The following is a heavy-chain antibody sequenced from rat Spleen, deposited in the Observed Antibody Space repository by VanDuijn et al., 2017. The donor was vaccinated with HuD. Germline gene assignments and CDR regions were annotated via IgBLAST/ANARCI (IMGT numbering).Heavy chain of an antibody. J-gene: IGHJ1*01. CDR2: INTGGGNT. D-gene: IGHD5-1*01. CDR1: GFTFTNYY. CDR3: VRLLGAPDWYFDF. Sequence: EVQLVESGGGLVQPGRSMKLSCAASGFTFTNYYMAWVRQAPTRGLEWVASINTGGGNTYYRGSVKGRFTISRDNAKSTIYLQMDSLRSEDTATYYCVRLLGAPDWYFDFWGPGTMVTVSS. V-gene: IGHV5-25*01.